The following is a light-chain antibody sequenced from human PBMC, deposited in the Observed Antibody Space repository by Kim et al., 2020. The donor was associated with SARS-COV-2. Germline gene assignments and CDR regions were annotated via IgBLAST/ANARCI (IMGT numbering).Light chain of an antibody. CDR1: QSVSSDS. V-gene: IGKV3-20*01. CDR3: QQYGGSPLYT. J-gene: IGKJ2*01. CDR2: GTS. Sequence: IVLTQSPGTLSLSPRERATLSCRASQSVSSDSLAWYQQKPGQAPRLIIYGTSSRATGIPDRFSGSGSGTDFTLTISRLEPEDFAVYYCQQYGGSPLYTFGQGTKLEI.